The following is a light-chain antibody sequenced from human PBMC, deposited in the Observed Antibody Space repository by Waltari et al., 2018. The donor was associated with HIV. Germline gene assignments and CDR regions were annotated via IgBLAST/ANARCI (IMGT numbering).Light chain of an antibody. Sequence: DIQMTQSPSSLSASVGDRVTITCRASQSIIIYLNWYQQKPGKAPNLLIYAASSLQSGVPSRFSGSGSGTDFTLTISSLQPEDFATYYCQQTYTSPYRFGQGTKLEI. CDR2: AAS. CDR1: QSIIIY. V-gene: IGKV1-39*01. J-gene: IGKJ2*03. CDR3: QQTYTSPYR.